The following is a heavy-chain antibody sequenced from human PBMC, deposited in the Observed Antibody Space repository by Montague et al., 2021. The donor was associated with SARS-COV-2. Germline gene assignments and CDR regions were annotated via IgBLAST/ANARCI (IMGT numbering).Heavy chain of an antibody. CDR1: GGSFSTYS. J-gene: IGHJ6*03. CDR3: ARPGDGVVPSPILGVGPYYSYDYMDV. V-gene: IGHV4-34*01. Sequence: SETLSLTCAVPGGSFSTYSWNWIRQPPGKGLEWIGEIHHGGSTNYNPSLKSRVTISADTSKNQFSLKLTSVAAADTAVYYCARPGDGVVPSPILGVGPYYSYDYMDVWGKGTTVTVSS. CDR2: IHHGGST. D-gene: IGHD3-10*01.